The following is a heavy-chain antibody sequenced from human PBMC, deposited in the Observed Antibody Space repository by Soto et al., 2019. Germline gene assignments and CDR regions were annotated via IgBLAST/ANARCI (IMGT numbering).Heavy chain of an antibody. CDR2: ISAYTDDP. CDR1: GNTFTNFG. CDR3: ARVITGAEAWLDP. V-gene: IGHV1-18*01. Sequence: QGQLVQSGAEVKKPGASVKVSCTASGNTFTNFGVTWVRQAPGHGLEWMGWISAYTDDPNYAQKFQGRVTMTIDTSTSTAYLDLRSLTSDDTAVYYCARVITGAEAWLDPCGQGTLVTVSS. J-gene: IGHJ5*02. D-gene: IGHD1-20*01.